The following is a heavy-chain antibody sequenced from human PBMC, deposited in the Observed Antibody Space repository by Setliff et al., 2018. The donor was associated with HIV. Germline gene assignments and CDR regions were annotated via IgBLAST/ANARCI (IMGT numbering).Heavy chain of an antibody. CDR1: GFTFDDYA. V-gene: IGHV3-9*01. CDR3: AKEDNYGIDY. Sequence: GGSLRLSCAASGFTFDDYAMHWVRQAPGKGLEWVSGISWNSGSIGYADSVKGRFTISRDNAKNSLYLQMNSLRAEDTALYYCAKEDNYGIDYWGQGTLVTVSS. CDR2: ISWNSGSI. J-gene: IGHJ4*02. D-gene: IGHD3-10*01.